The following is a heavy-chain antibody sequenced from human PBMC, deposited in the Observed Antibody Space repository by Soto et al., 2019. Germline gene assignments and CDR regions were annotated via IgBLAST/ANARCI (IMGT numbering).Heavy chain of an antibody. D-gene: IGHD3-3*01. J-gene: IGHJ6*03. CDR2: IIPILGIA. CDR1: GGTFSSYT. CDR3: ARDPPYDFWSGSAKGYYYYYMDV. Sequence: QVQLVQSGAEVKKPGSSVKVSCKASGGTFSSYTISWVRQAPGQGLEWMGRIIPILGIANYAQKFQGRVTITADKSTSTAYMELSRLRSEDTAVYYCARDPPYDFWSGSAKGYYYYYMDVWGKGTTVTVSS. V-gene: IGHV1-69*08.